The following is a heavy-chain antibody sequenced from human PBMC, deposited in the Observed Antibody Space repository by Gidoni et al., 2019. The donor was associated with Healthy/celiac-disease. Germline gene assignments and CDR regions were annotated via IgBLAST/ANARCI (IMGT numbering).Heavy chain of an antibody. J-gene: IGHJ4*02. CDR2: ISWNSGSI. D-gene: IGHD4-17*01. V-gene: IGHV3-9*01. CDR1: GFTFDDDA. CDR3: AKDPDRTVTTFSFDY. Sequence: EVQLVESGGGLVQPGRSLRLSCAASGFTFDDDAMHWVRQAPGKGLEWVSGISWNSGSIGYADSVKGRFTISRDNAKNSLYLQMNSLRAEDTALYYCAKDPDRTVTTFSFDYWGQGTLVTVSS.